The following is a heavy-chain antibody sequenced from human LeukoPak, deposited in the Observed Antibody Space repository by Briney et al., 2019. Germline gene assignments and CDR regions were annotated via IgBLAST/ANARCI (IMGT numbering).Heavy chain of an antibody. V-gene: IGHV4-31*03. Sequence: SETLSLTCTVSGGSISGGGYYWSWIRQHPGEGLEWIGHIYYSGSTYYNPSLKGRVSMSVDTSENQFSLNLNSVTAADTAVYYCARAWVTDDYYYGMDVWGQGTTVTVS. CDR1: GGSISGGGYY. D-gene: IGHD2-21*02. CDR3: ARAWVTDDYYYGMDV. J-gene: IGHJ6*02. CDR2: IYYSGST.